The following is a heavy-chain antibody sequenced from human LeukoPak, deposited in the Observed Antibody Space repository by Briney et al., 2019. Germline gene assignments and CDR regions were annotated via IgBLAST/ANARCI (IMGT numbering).Heavy chain of an antibody. CDR3: AKKGDNWDYFDY. Sequence: GGSLRLSCAASGFIFNTFGMHWVRQAPGRGLEWVAYIRFDGGKKDYADSVKGRFTISRDNSKNTLYLQMNSLRPEDTAAYYCAKKGDNWDYFDYWGQGTLVTVSS. J-gene: IGHJ4*02. CDR1: GFIFNTFG. V-gene: IGHV3-30*02. CDR2: IRFDGGKK. D-gene: IGHD1-1*01.